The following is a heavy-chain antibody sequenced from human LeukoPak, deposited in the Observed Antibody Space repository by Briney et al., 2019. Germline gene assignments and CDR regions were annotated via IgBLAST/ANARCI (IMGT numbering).Heavy chain of an antibody. CDR2: TSTNGDTT. Sequence: GGSLRLSCSASGFTFSNYVMHWVRQAPGKGLEYVSATSTNGDTTYYTDSVKGRFTISRDNSKNTLSLQMSSLRAEDTAVYFCVKDYSREWNGHWFDSWGQGTLVTVSS. CDR1: GFTFSNYV. J-gene: IGHJ5*01. V-gene: IGHV3-64D*09. D-gene: IGHD1-1*01. CDR3: VKDYSREWNGHWFDS.